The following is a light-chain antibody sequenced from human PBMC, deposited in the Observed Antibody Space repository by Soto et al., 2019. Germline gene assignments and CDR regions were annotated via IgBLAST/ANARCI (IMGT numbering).Light chain of an antibody. CDR2: DAS. J-gene: IGKJ5*01. V-gene: IGKV3-11*01. CDR3: QQRRNWPQGGR. CDR1: QSVSSY. Sequence: EIVLTQSPATLSLSPGERATLSCRASQSVSSYLAWYQQKPGQAPRLLIYDASNRATGIPARFSGSGSGTVVSLPIRRLGREDFAVDYWQQRRNWPQGGRFGEGTRLE.